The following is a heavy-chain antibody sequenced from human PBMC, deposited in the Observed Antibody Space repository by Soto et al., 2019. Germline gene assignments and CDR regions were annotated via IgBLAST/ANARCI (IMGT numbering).Heavy chain of an antibody. Sequence: GASVKVSCKASGGTFSSYTISWVRQAPGQGLEWMGRIIPILGIANYAQKFQGRVTITADKSTSTAYMELSSLRSEDTAVYYCARDRGYYDSSGYYYQWYYFDYWGQGTLVTVSS. J-gene: IGHJ4*02. CDR1: GGTFSSYT. V-gene: IGHV1-69*04. CDR3: ARDRGYYDSSGYYYQWYYFDY. CDR2: IIPILGIA. D-gene: IGHD3-22*01.